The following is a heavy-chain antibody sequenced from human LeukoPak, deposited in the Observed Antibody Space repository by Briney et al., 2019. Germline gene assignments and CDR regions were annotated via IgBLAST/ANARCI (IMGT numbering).Heavy chain of an antibody. J-gene: IGHJ4*02. CDR2: IIPIFGTA. D-gene: IGHD6-19*01. V-gene: IGHV1-69*05. CDR1: GGTFSSYA. CDR3: ARWSAVAGWDY. Sequence: AVKVSCKASGGTFSSYAISWVRQPPGQGLEWMGGIIPIFGTANYAQKFQGRVTNTTDESTSTAYMELSSLISEDTAVYYCARWSAVAGWDYWGQGTLVTVSS.